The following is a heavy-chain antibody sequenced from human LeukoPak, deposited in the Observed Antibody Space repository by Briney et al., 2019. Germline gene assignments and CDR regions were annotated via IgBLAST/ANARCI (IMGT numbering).Heavy chain of an antibody. CDR1: GGSISSYY. V-gene: IGHV4-4*07. Sequence: SETLSLTCTVSGGSISSYYWSWIRQPAGKGLEWIGRIYTSGSTNYNPPLKSRVTMSVDTSKNQFSLKLSSVPAADTAVYYCARDRITGTPWAWFDYWGQGTLVTVSS. J-gene: IGHJ4*02. D-gene: IGHD1-20*01. CDR2: IYTSGST. CDR3: ARDRITGTPWAWFDY.